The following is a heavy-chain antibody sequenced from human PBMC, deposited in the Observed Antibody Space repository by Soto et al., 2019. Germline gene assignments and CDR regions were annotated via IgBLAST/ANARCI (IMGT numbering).Heavy chain of an antibody. J-gene: IGHJ4*02. CDR1: GFTFSSYA. V-gene: IGHV3-23*01. Sequence: EVQLLESGGGLVQPGGSLRLSCAASGFTFSSYAMSWVRQAPGKGLAWVSAISGGGGSTYYADSVKGRFTISRDNSQNTLYLQMNSLRAEDAAVYYCAKEGRTRGGGYFDFWGQGTLVTVSS. CDR2: ISGGGGST. CDR3: AKEGRTRGGGYFDF. D-gene: IGHD3-10*01.